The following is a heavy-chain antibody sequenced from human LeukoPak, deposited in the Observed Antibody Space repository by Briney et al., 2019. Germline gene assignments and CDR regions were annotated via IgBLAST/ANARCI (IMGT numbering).Heavy chain of an antibody. CDR2: IYYRGST. J-gene: IGHJ4*02. D-gene: IGHD6-19*01. Sequence: PSETLSLTCTVSGGSISSYYWSWIRQPPGKGLEWIGYIYYRGSTNYNPSLKSRVTISVDTSKNQFSLKLSSVTAADTAVYYCARQDSSGWSSFFDYWGQGTLVTVSS. CDR1: GGSISSYY. CDR3: ARQDSSGWSSFFDY. V-gene: IGHV4-59*08.